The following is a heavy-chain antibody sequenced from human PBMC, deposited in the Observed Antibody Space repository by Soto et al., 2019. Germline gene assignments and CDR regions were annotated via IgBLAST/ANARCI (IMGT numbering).Heavy chain of an antibody. CDR3: ARLTFPSIAARRVGYFDY. V-gene: IGHV5-51*01. CDR2: IYPGDSDT. J-gene: IGHJ4*02. CDR1: GYSFTSYW. D-gene: IGHD6-6*01. Sequence: GESLKISCKGSGYSFTSYWIGWVRQMPGKGLEWMGIIYPGDSDTRYSPSFQGQVTISADKSISTAYLQWSSLKASDTAMYYCARLTFPSIAARRVGYFDYWGQGTLVTVSS.